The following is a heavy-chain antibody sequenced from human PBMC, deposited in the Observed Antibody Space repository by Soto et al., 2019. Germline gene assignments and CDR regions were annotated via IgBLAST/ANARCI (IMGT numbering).Heavy chain of an antibody. CDR1: GYTFNRYY. V-gene: IGHV1-18*04. Sequence: ASVKVSCKASGYTFNRYYMHWVRQAPGQGLEWMGWISAYNGNTNYAQKLQGRVTMTTDTSTSTAYMELRSLRSDDTAVYYCATAGPDYYDSSGYYRHWGQGTLVTVSS. CDR3: ATAGPDYYDSSGYYRH. D-gene: IGHD3-22*01. CDR2: ISAYNGNT. J-gene: IGHJ4*02.